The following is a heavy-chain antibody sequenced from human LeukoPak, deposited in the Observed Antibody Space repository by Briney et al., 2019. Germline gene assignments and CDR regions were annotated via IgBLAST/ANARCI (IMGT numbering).Heavy chain of an antibody. CDR2: IIWNGGSK. V-gene: IGHV3-20*04. D-gene: IGHD3-22*01. J-gene: IGHJ4*02. CDR1: AFTLDDYC. CDR3: ARVLPSPRYDSSGPNDY. Sequence: GRSLTLSCSPSAFTLDDYCMSWVRQAPGKGLEWVSVIIWNGGSKGYADAVKDRFNVSRDNAKNSLYLQMNRLRAEDTTLYYCARVLPSPRYDSSGPNDYWGQGTLVTVSS.